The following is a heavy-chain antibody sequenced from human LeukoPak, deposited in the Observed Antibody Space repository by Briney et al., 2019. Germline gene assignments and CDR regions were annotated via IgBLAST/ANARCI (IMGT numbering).Heavy chain of an antibody. D-gene: IGHD1-26*01. J-gene: IGHJ6*03. V-gene: IGHV3-73*01. CDR1: GFTFSGSA. CDR3: ARDRGSYYHYYMDV. Sequence: GGSLRLSCAASGFTFSGSAMHWVRQASGKGLEWVGRIRSKANSYATAYAASVKGRFTISRDNAKNSLYLQMNSLRAEDTAVYYCARDRGSYYHYYMDVWGKGTTVTVSS. CDR2: IRSKANSYAT.